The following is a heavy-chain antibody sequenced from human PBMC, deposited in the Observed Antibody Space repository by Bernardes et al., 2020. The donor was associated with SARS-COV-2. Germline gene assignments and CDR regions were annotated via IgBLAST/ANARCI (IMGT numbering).Heavy chain of an antibody. D-gene: IGHD5-12*01. CDR3: TKGESSAYANPDY. CDR1: EFTFSSYA. Sequence: VGSLRLSCAASEFTFSSYAMGWARQSPGKGLEWVAVCNDSGRRTYYAGSVKGRFTMSRDNFRNTLYLQMNNLRGEDTAIYFCTKGESSAYANPDYWGQGTLVTVSS. J-gene: IGHJ4*02. V-gene: IGHV3-23*01. CDR2: CNDSGRRT.